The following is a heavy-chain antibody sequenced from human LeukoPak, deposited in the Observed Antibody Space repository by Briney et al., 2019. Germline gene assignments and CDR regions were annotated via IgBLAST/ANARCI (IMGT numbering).Heavy chain of an antibody. Sequence: ETLSLTCTVSGGSISSSSYYWGWIRQPPGKGLEWVSVIYRGGTTYYADSVKGRFTISRDNSKNTLYLQMDSLRAEDTAVYYCATPSDIAAADLYYYYYGMDVWGQGTTVTVSS. J-gene: IGHJ6*02. CDR3: ATPSDIAAADLYYYYYGMDV. CDR1: GGSISSSSYY. V-gene: IGHV3-53*01. CDR2: IYRGGTT. D-gene: IGHD6-13*01.